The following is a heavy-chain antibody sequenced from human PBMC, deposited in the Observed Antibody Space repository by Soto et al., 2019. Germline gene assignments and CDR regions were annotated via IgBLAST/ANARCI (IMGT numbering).Heavy chain of an antibody. V-gene: IGHV4-59*01. CDR1: GGSISSYY. D-gene: IGHD6-13*01. J-gene: IGHJ6*02. CDR2: IYTGST. Sequence: SETLSLTCTVSGGSISSYYWNWIRQPPGKGLEWIGFIYTGSTNYNPSLKSRVAISVDTSKNQFSLKVTSVTAADTAVYYCARDGYSTMDVCGQGTTVTVSS. CDR3: ARDGYSTMDV.